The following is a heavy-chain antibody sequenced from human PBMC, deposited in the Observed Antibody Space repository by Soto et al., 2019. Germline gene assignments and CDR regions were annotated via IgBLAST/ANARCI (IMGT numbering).Heavy chain of an antibody. CDR1: GVTFSSYA. CDR3: ARDVCPVGATNCYSGH. Sequence: SVQISCTSSGVTFSSYAISWVRQAPGQGLEWMGGIIPIFGTANYAQKFQGRVTITADESTSTAYMELSSLRSEDTAVYYCARDVCPVGATNCYSGHRGQGSLATVSS. J-gene: IGHJ4*02. V-gene: IGHV1-69*13. CDR2: IIPIFGTA. D-gene: IGHD1-26*01.